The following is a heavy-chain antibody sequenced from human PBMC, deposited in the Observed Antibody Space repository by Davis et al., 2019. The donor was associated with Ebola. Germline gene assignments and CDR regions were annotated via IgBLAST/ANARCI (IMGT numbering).Heavy chain of an antibody. CDR2: IYYIGTT. J-gene: IGHJ6*02. V-gene: IGHV4-31*03. CDR3: ARDRGAYGFGMDV. CDR1: AGSMTRGGNY. Sequence: MPSETLSLTCTVSAGSMTRGGNYRTWVRQFPGEGLEWLGHIYYIGTTSYTPSLEGRITITVDTSKNQFYLQLTSVTGADAAVYFCARDRGAYGFGMDVWGQGTTVNVSS. D-gene: IGHD3-10*01.